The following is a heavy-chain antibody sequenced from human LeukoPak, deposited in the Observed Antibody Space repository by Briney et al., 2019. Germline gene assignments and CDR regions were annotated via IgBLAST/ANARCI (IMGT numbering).Heavy chain of an antibody. J-gene: IGHJ5*02. Sequence: SGGSLRLSCAASGFTFSSYAMHWVRQAPGKGLEWVAVISYDGSNKYYADSVKGRFTISRDNSKNTLYLQMNSLRAEDTAVYYCARGGAAVADIWFDPWGQGTLVTVSS. D-gene: IGHD6-19*01. V-gene: IGHV3-30*04. CDR3: ARGGAAVADIWFDP. CDR2: ISYDGSNK. CDR1: GFTFSSYA.